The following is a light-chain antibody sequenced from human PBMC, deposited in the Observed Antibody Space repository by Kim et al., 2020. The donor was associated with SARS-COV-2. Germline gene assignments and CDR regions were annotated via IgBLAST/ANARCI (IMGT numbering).Light chain of an antibody. V-gene: IGKV1-5*01. CDR2: AVS. Sequence: DIQMTQSPSTLSASVGDRVTITCRASQSISGWLCWYQQKPGRAPKVLIYAVSTLQSGVPSRFSGSGSATEFTLTINSLQPDDIATYCCQQYTNHRTFGQGTKVEIK. CDR3: QQYTNHRT. CDR1: QSISGW. J-gene: IGKJ1*01.